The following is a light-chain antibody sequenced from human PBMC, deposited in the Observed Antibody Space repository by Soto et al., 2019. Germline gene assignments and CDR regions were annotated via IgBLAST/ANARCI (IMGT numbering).Light chain of an antibody. CDR2: GAS. Sequence: ESVLTQSPGTLSLPPGERATLSCRASQSVSSNYLAWYQQKPGQAPRLLIYGASTRATGIPDRFSGSGSGTDFTLTISRLEPEDSAVYYCQQYGSSPPWTCGQETNVEIK. CDR3: QQYGSSPPWT. J-gene: IGKJ1*01. CDR1: QSVSSNY. V-gene: IGKV3-20*01.